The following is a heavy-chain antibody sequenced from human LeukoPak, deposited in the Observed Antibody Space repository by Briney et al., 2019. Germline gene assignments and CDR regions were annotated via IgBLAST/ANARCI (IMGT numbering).Heavy chain of an antibody. CDR3: AREVGIAAAGWIDY. CDR1: GGSISSSSYY. J-gene: IGHJ4*02. Sequence: SETLSLTCTVSGGSISSSSYYWVWIRQPPSKGLEWIGSMYYSGSIFYNPSLKSRVTISVDTSKNQFSLKLSSVTAADTAVYYCAREVGIAAAGWIDYWGQGTLVTVSS. V-gene: IGHV4-39*07. CDR2: MYYSGSI. D-gene: IGHD6-13*01.